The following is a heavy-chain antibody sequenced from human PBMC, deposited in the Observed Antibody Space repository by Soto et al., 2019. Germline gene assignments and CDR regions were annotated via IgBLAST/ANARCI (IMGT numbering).Heavy chain of an antibody. V-gene: IGHV4-34*01. CDR3: ARDKITGLFDY. Sequence: SETLSLTCAIYGGSFSDYYWSWIRQPPGKGLEWIGEINHSGSTNYNPSLKSRVTISVDTSKNQFSLKLSSVTAADTAVYYCARDKITGLFDYWGQGTLVTVS. D-gene: IGHD2-8*02. J-gene: IGHJ4*02. CDR2: INHSGST. CDR1: GGSFSDYY.